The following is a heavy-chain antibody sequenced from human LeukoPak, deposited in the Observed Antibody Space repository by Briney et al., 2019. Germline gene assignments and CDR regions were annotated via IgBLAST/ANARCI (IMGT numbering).Heavy chain of an antibody. D-gene: IGHD5-18*01. CDR1: GFTFSSYA. J-gene: IGHJ3*02. CDR3: ARTRHSYGRNAFDI. Sequence: GGSLRLSCAASGFTFSSYAMHWVRQAPGKGLEWVAVISYDGSNKYYADSVKGRFTISRDNSKNTLYLQMNSLRAEDTAVYYCARTRHSYGRNAFDIWGQGTMVTVSS. V-gene: IGHV3-30-3*01. CDR2: ISYDGSNK.